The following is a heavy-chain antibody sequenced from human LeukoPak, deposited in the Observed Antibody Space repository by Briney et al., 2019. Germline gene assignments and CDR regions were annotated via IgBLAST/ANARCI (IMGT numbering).Heavy chain of an antibody. Sequence: GGSLRLSCAASGFTFSSYAMHWVRQAPGKRREWVAVISYDRSNKYYADSVKGRFTISRDNSKNTLNLQMNSLRAEDTAVYYCARESKPNYYDRFSPLQRWGQGTLVTVSS. D-gene: IGHD3-22*01. J-gene: IGHJ1*01. CDR3: ARESKPNYYDRFSPLQR. V-gene: IGHV3-30*04. CDR1: GFTFSSYA. CDR2: ISYDRSNK.